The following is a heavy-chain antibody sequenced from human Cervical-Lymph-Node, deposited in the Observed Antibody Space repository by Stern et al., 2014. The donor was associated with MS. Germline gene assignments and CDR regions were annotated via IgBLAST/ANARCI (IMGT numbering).Heavy chain of an antibody. CDR3: ARGVAAAGTDY. Sequence: MQLVQSGGGLVQPGGSLRLSCAASGFTFSSYWMHWVRQAPGKGLVWVSRINSDGSSTSYADSVKGRFTISRDNAKNTLYLQMNSLRAEDTAVYYCARGVAAAGTDYWGQGTLVTVSS. D-gene: IGHD6-13*01. V-gene: IGHV3-74*02. J-gene: IGHJ4*02. CDR1: GFTFSSYW. CDR2: INSDGSST.